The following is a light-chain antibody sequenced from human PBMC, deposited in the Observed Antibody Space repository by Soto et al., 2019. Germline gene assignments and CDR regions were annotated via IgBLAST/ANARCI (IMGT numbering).Light chain of an antibody. Sequence: DIQITQSQSSLSTSVGQRVAITFXESQSVSTYLNWYSQKSGGAPKLLIHGVSKLENGTPSRFSGSGLATDFTLTINTLQPEDLATYYCQQYKNWPRTFGQGTKVDIK. CDR3: QQYKNWPRT. CDR2: GVS. J-gene: IGKJ1*01. CDR1: QSVSTY. V-gene: IGKV1-39*01.